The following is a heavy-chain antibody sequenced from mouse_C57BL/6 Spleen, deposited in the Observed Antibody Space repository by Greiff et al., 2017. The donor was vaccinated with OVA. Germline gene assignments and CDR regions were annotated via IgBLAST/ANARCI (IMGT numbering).Heavy chain of an antibody. V-gene: IGHV1-22*01. J-gene: IGHJ2*01. CDR1: GYTFTDYN. CDR3: ARRQLRLYFDY. CDR2: INPNNGGT. D-gene: IGHD3-2*02. Sequence: EVKLQESGPELVKPGASVKMSCKASGYTFTDYNMHWVKQSHGKSLEWIGYINPNNGGTSYNQKFKGKATLTVNKSSSTAYMELRSLTSEDSAVYYCARRQLRLYFDYWGQGTTLTVSS.